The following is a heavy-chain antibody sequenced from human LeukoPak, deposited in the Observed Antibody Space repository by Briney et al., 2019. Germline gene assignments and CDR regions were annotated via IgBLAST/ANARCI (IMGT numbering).Heavy chain of an antibody. CDR2: IYYSGST. V-gene: IGHV4-39*07. D-gene: IGHD3-9*01. CDR1: GGSISSSSYY. J-gene: IGHJ4*02. CDR3: ARVQGGYDILTGYYRGYFDY. Sequence: SETLSLTCTVSGGSISSSSYYWGWIRQPPGKGLEWIGSIYYSGSTYYNLSLKSRVTISVDTSKNQFSLKLSSVTAADTAVYYCARVQGGYDILTGYYRGYFDYWGQGTLVTVSS.